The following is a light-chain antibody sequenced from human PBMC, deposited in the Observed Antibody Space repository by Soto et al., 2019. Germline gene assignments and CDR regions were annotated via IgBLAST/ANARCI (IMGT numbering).Light chain of an antibody. CDR2: GAS. J-gene: IGKJ5*01. CDR3: HQRRNWPPRIT. CDR1: KSVTSSY. Sequence: ELVSTRSTGTPSLPPGERGTLSCRARKSVTSSYLAWYQQKPGQAPTLLLDGASSRATGIPDRFSGSGSATDFTLTISRLDPEDFAGYYCHQRRNWPPRITFGQGTRLEIK. V-gene: IGKV3D-20*02.